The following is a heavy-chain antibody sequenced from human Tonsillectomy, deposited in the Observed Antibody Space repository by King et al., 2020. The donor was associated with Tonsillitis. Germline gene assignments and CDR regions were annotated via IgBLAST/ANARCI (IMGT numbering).Heavy chain of an antibody. D-gene: IGHD2-8*01. J-gene: IGHJ4*02. CDR1: GGSMSGYF. CDR3: ASCGRGLYEQDY. Sequence: QLQESGPGLVKPSETLSLTCTVSGGSMSGYFWSWIRQSPGKGLEWVGYVYHSGSTSYNPSLNSRVTISVDTSKKEFSLKLHSVTAADTAVYYCASCGRGLYEQDYWGQESLVTVSS. CDR2: VYHSGST. V-gene: IGHV4-59*01.